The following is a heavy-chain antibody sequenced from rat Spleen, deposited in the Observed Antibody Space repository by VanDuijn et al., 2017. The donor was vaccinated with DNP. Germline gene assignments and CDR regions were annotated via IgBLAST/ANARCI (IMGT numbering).Heavy chain of an antibody. CDR2: IIYDGSRT. CDR3: ATQGYYSSYIYDYAMDA. J-gene: IGHJ4*01. D-gene: IGHD1-2*01. V-gene: IGHV5S10*01. CDR1: GFTFSKYG. Sequence: EVQLVESGGGLVQPGRSLKLSCAASGFTFSKYGMAWVRQAPKKGLEWVATIIYDGSRTYYRDSVKGRFTISRDNAKSTLYLQMDSLRSEDTATYYCATQGYYSSYIYDYAMDAWGQGTSVTVSS.